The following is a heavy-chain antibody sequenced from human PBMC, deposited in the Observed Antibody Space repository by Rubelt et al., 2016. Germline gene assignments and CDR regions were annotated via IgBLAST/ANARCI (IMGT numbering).Heavy chain of an antibody. J-gene: IGHJ2*01. CDR3: TRLPGDSSGYYYKNYWYFDL. Sequence: AASVKGRFTISRDDSKNTAYLQMNSLKTEDTAVYYCTRLPGDSSGYYYKNYWYFDLWGRGTLVTVSS. V-gene: IGHV3-73*01. D-gene: IGHD3-22*01.